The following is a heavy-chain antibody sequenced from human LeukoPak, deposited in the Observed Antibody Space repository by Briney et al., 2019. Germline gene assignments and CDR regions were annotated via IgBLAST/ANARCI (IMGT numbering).Heavy chain of an antibody. V-gene: IGHV3-30*04. CDR3: ARDRTDYGAFDI. Sequence: GGSLRLSCAASGFTLSSYAMHWVRQAPGKGLEWVALISFDGNIKYYADSVKGRFTISRDNAKNSLYLQMNSLRAEDTALYYCARDRTDYGAFDIWGQGTMVTVSS. CDR1: GFTLSSYA. D-gene: IGHD4-17*01. J-gene: IGHJ3*02. CDR2: ISFDGNIK.